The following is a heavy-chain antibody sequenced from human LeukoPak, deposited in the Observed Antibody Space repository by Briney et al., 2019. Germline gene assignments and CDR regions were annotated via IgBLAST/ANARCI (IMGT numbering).Heavy chain of an antibody. V-gene: IGHV1-18*01. CDR1: GYTFTSYG. CDR2: ISAYNGNT. J-gene: IGHJ5*02. D-gene: IGHD6-19*01. CDR3: SKVDSSGWYVWFDP. Sequence: ASVKLSCKASGYTFTSYGISWVRQAPGQGLEWVGWISAYNGNTNYAQKLQGRVTMTTDTSTSTAYMELRSLRSDDTAVYYCSKVDSSGWYVWFDPWGQGTLVTV.